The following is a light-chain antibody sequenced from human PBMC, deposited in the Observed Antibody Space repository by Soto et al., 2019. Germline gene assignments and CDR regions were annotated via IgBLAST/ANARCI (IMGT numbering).Light chain of an antibody. CDR3: QQFDNLPFT. J-gene: IGKJ5*01. Sequence: DIQMTQSPSSLSASVGDRVTIICQASQDINNYLNWYQQKPGKDPKLLIYDSSNLEIGVPSWFSGSGYGTRFSFTISCLQPEDIATYYCQQFDNLPFTFGQGTRLEIK. CDR1: QDINNY. CDR2: DSS. V-gene: IGKV1-33*01.